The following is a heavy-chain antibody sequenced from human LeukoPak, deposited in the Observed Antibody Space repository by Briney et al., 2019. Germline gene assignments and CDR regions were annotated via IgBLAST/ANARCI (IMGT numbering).Heavy chain of an antibody. J-gene: IGHJ4*02. CDR3: ARGGSGIIAAAGNTRVDY. CDR2: ISGGGGST. Sequence: GGSLRLSCAASGFTFSSYAMSWVRQAPGKGLEWVSAISGGGGSTYYADSVKGRFTISRDNSKNTLYLQMNSLRAEDTAVYYCARGGSGIIAAAGNTRVDYWGQGTLVTVSS. D-gene: IGHD6-13*01. V-gene: IGHV3-23*01. CDR1: GFTFSSYA.